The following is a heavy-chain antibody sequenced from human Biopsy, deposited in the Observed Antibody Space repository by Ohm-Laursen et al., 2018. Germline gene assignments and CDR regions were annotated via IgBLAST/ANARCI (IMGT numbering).Heavy chain of an antibody. J-gene: IGHJ3*01. CDR2: SDPEDGQT. D-gene: IGHD3-22*01. CDR1: GYTLVELS. CDR3: ATDMGGREIPNYYAFDL. Sequence: SVKVSCKVSGYTLVELSMHWVRQAPGNGLEWMGMSDPEDGQTIYAQNFQGRLTMTDDTSTDTAYMELSSLRSDDTAVYFCATDMGGREIPNYYAFDLWGQGTKVTVSS. V-gene: IGHV1-24*01.